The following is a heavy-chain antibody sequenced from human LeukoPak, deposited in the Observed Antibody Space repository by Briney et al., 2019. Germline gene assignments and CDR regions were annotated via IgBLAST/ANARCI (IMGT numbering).Heavy chain of an antibody. CDR1: GGSFSGYY. CDR2: INHSGST. J-gene: IGHJ4*02. Sequence: PSQTLSLTCAVYGGSFSGYYWSWIRQPPGKGLEWIGEINHSGSTNYNPSLKSRVTISVDTSKNQFSLKLSSVTAADTAVYYCARGLGVRRYYFDYWGQGTLVTVSS. CDR3: ARGLGVRRYYFDY. V-gene: IGHV4-34*01. D-gene: IGHD3-10*01.